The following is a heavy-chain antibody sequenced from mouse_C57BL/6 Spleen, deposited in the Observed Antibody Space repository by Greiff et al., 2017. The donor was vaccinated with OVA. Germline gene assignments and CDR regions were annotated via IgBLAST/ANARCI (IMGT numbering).Heavy chain of an antibody. J-gene: IGHJ1*03. D-gene: IGHD2-1*01. V-gene: IGHV1-52*01. CDR1: GYTFTSYW. Sequence: QVQLQQPGAELVRPGSSVKLSCKASGYTFTSYWMHWVKQRPKQGLEWIGNIDPSDSETHYNQKFKDKATLTVDKSSSTAYMQLSSLTSEDSAVYYCAREGGNLYWYFDVWGTGTTVTVSS. CDR3: AREGGNLYWYFDV. CDR2: IDPSDSET.